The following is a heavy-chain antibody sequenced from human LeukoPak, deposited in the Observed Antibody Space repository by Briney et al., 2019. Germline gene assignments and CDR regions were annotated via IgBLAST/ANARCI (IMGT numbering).Heavy chain of an antibody. J-gene: IGHJ6*03. CDR2: ISSSSSYI. V-gene: IGHV3-21*01. Sequence: PGGSLRLSCAASGFTFSSYWMHWVRQAPGKGLEWVSSISSSSSYIYYADSVKGRFTISRDNAKNSLYLQMNSLRAEDTAVYYCARNPISTVRGIIDYYSYMDVWGKGTTVTVSS. CDR1: GFTFSSYW. CDR3: ARNPISTVRGIIDYYSYMDV. D-gene: IGHD3-10*01.